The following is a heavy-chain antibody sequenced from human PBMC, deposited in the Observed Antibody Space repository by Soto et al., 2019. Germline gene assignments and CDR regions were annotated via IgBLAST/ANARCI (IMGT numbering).Heavy chain of an antibody. V-gene: IGHV3-30*18. D-gene: IGHD3-10*01. CDR3: AKVVRGFYYYGMDV. CDR1: GFTFSSYG. Sequence: QVQLVESGGGVVQPGRSLRLSCAASGFTFSSYGMHWVRQAPGKGLEWVAVISYDGSNKYYADSVKGRFTISRDNSKNTLYLQMNSLRAEDTAVYYCAKVVRGFYYYGMDVWGQGTTVTVSS. J-gene: IGHJ6*02. CDR2: ISYDGSNK.